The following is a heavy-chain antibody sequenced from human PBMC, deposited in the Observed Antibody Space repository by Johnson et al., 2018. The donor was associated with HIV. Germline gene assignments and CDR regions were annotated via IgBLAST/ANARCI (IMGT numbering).Heavy chain of an antibody. CDR1: GFTFSSYW. Sequence: VQLVESGGGVVQPGGSLRLSCAASGFTFSSYWMSWVRQAPGKGLEWVANIKQDGSEKYYVDSVKGRFTISRDNAKNSLYLQMNSLRAEDTAVYYCARDTYYYDSSGYLDAFDIWGQGTMVTVSS. CDR3: ARDTYYYDSSGYLDAFDI. V-gene: IGHV3-7*05. J-gene: IGHJ3*02. CDR2: IKQDGSEK. D-gene: IGHD3-22*01.